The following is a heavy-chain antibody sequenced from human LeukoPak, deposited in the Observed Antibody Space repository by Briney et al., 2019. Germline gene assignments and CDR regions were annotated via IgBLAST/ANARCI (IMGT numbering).Heavy chain of an antibody. J-gene: IGHJ5*02. CDR2: FHNSRTT. CDR3: ARGPLGLSP. CDR1: GGSISGYS. Sequence: PSETLSLTCTVSGGSISGYSWTWIRQPPGQGLEWIGYFHNSRTTSYNPSLTGRVIISVDTAMDQISLKLNSVTAADTAVYYCARGPLGLSPWGQETLVTVPS. D-gene: IGHD3-10*01. V-gene: IGHV4-59*01.